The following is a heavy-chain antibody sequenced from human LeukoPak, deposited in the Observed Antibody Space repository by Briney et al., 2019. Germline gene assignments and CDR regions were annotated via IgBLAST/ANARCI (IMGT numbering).Heavy chain of an antibody. J-gene: IGHJ4*02. V-gene: IGHV3-64D*06. CDR2: ISSNGDNT. CDR1: GFTFSTYV. CDR3: VRGTGY. Sequence: GGSLRLSCSVSGFTFSTYVIHWVRQAPGKGLEYVSAISSNGDNTYYADSVKGRFTISRDNSKNTLYLQMSSLRPDDTAVYFCVRGTGYWGQGTLVTVSS.